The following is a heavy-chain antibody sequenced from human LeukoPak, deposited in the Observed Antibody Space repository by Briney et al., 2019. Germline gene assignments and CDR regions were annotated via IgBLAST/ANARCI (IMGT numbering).Heavy chain of an antibody. V-gene: IGHV1-2*02. D-gene: IGHD3-16*01. CDR2: VNPNNGFT. Sequence: ASVKVSCKASGYTFTGYFLHWVRQAPGQGLEWMGWVNPNNGFTNYTQKLKGRVTMTRDTSSSTAYMELNRLTSDDTAVFYCARGWGSLYYFDYWGQGTLVTVSS. CDR3: ARGWGSLYYFDY. J-gene: IGHJ4*02. CDR1: GYTFTGYF.